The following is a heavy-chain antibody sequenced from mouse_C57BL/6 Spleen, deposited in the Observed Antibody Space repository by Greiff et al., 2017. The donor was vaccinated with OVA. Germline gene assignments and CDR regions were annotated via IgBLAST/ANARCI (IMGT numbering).Heavy chain of an antibody. CDR3: ARDASAAQALYAMDY. CDR2: SRNKANDYTT. Sequence: EVQLMESGGGLVQSGRSLRLSCATSGFTFSDFYMEWVRQAPGKGLEWIAASRNKANDYTTEYSASVKGRFIVSRDTSQSILYLQMNALRAEDTAIYYCARDASAAQALYAMDYWGQGTSVTVSS. V-gene: IGHV7-1*01. J-gene: IGHJ4*01. CDR1: GFTFSDFY. D-gene: IGHD3-2*02.